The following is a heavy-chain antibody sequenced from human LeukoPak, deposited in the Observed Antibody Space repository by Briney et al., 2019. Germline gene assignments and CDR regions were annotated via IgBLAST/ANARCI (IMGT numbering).Heavy chain of an antibody. CDR2: INHSGST. J-gene: IGHJ4*02. D-gene: IGHD2-15*01. CDR3: ARALQLRDIVVVVAATLFDY. CDR1: GGSFSGYY. V-gene: IGHV4-34*01. Sequence: PSETLSLTCAVYGGSFSGYYWSWIRQPPGKGLEWIGEINHSGSTNYNPSLKSRVTISVDTSKNQFSLKLSSVTAADTAMYYCARALQLRDIVVVVAATLFDYWGQGTLVTVSS.